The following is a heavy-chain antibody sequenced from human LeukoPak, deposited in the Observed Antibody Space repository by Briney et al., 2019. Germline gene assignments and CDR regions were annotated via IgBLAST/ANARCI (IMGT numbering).Heavy chain of an antibody. CDR1: GGSISSYY. CDR2: SYYSGST. D-gene: IGHD5-12*01. J-gene: IGHJ6*02. CDR3: ARLALNTGYGDYYYYGMDV. Sequence: PSETLSLTCTVSGGSISSYYWSWIRQPPGRGLEGIGYSYYSGSTNYNPSLKSRVTISVDTSKNQFSLKLSSVTAADTAVYYCARLALNTGYGDYYYYGMDVWGQGTTGTVSS. V-gene: IGHV4-59*08.